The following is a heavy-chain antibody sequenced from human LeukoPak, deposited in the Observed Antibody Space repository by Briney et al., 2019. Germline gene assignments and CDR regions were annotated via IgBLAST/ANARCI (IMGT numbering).Heavy chain of an antibody. Sequence: ASVKVSCKASGYTFTSYAMHWVRQAPGQRLEWMGWINAGNGNTKYSQKFQGRVTITRDTSASTAYMELSSLRSEDTAVYYCASRGRTLPYGSGSPHADDAFDIWGQGTMVTVSS. CDR2: INAGNGNT. J-gene: IGHJ3*02. V-gene: IGHV1-3*01. CDR1: GYTFTSYA. CDR3: ASRGRTLPYGSGSPHADDAFDI. D-gene: IGHD3-10*01.